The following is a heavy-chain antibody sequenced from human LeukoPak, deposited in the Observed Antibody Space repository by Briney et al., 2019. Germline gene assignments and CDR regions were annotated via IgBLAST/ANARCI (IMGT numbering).Heavy chain of an antibody. J-gene: IGHJ4*02. CDR1: GFTFSSYS. CDR2: ISSSSNYI. Sequence: GGSLRLSCAASGFTFSSYSMNWVRQAPGKGLEWVSSISSSSNYIYYADSVKGRFTISRDNAKNSLYLQMNSLRAEDTAVYYCAHRTRYYFDYWGQGTLVTVSS. V-gene: IGHV3-21*01. CDR3: AHRTRYYFDY.